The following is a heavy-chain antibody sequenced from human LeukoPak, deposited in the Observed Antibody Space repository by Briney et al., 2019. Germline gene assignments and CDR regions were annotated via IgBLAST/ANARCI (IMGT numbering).Heavy chain of an antibody. V-gene: IGHV3-30*18. J-gene: IGHJ4*02. D-gene: IGHD6-13*01. Sequence: GRSLRLSCVASGFTFSTYVMHWVRQAPGKGLEWVAVISYDGSNKYYTDSVKDRFTIPRDNSKNTLYLQMNSLRAEDTAVYYCAKGYTSSWYLPNFDYWGQGTLVTVSS. CDR3: AKGYTSSWYLPNFDY. CDR1: GFTFSTYV. CDR2: ISYDGSNK.